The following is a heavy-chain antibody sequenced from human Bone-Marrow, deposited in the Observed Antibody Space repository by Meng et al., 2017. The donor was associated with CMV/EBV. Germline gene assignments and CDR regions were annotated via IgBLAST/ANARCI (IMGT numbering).Heavy chain of an antibody. V-gene: IGHV3-13*01. CDR2: IGSAGDT. D-gene: IGHD2-2*01. CDR1: GFTLSRYD. Sequence: GGSLRLSCAASGFTLSRYDIHWVRQVTGKGLEWVSGIGSAGDTYYADSVKGRFTISREKAKNSLYLQMNSLRAGDTAVYYCAREPLRSIVVVPAAADYWGQGTTVTVSS. CDR3: AREPLRSIVVVPAAADY. J-gene: IGHJ4*02.